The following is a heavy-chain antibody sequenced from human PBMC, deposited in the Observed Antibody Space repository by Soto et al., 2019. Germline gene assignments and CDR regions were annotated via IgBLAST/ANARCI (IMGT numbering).Heavy chain of an antibody. CDR2: ISYDGSNK. J-gene: IGHJ4*02. D-gene: IGHD3-3*01. V-gene: IGHV3-30*03. Sequence: GGSLSLSCVAFGFNFISYGMHWVRQAPGKGLEWVAVISYDGSNKKYADSVRGRLTISRDNAKNSLFLQMNSLRDEDTAVYYCARNGVAFDYWGPGALVPVSS. CDR1: GFNFISYG. CDR3: ARNGVAFDY.